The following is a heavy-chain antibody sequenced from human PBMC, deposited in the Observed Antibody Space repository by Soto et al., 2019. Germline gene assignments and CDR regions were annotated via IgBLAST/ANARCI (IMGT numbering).Heavy chain of an antibody. J-gene: IGHJ6*02. Sequence: ASVKVSCKASGYTFTSYDINWVRQATGQGLEWMGWMNPNSGNTGYAQKFQGRVTMTRNTSISTAYMELSSLRSEDTAVYYCARVXGGYCSGGSCYDYGMDVWGPGTTVTVSS. CDR2: MNPNSGNT. CDR3: ARVXGGYCSGGSCYDYGMDV. V-gene: IGHV1-8*01. CDR1: GYTFTSYD. D-gene: IGHD2-15*01.